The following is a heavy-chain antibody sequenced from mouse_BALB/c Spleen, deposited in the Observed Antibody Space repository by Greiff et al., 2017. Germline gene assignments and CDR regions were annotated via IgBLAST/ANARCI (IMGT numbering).Heavy chain of an antibody. CDR1: GYTFTSYW. V-gene: IGHV1-5*01. Sequence: DVQLQESGTVLARPGASVKMSCKASGYTFTSYWMHWVKQRPGQGLEWIGAIYPGNSDTSYNQKFKGKAKLTAVTSTSTAYMELSSLTNEDSAVYYCTRSGGNGLYAMDYWGQGTSVTVSS. J-gene: IGHJ4*01. D-gene: IGHD2-1*01. CDR3: TRSGGNGLYAMDY. CDR2: IYPGNSDT.